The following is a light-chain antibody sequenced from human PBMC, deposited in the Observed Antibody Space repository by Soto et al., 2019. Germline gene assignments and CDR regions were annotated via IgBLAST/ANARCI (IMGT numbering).Light chain of an antibody. V-gene: IGKV1-39*01. Sequence: DIQMTQSPSSLSASVGDRVTITCRASQSISNLLNWYQQKPGKAPTLLIYAASCLQSGVPSRFSGSGSGTDFTLTISSLQPEDFATYYCQQSYSTLWTFGQGTKVEIK. CDR1: QSISNL. CDR2: AAS. J-gene: IGKJ1*01. CDR3: QQSYSTLWT.